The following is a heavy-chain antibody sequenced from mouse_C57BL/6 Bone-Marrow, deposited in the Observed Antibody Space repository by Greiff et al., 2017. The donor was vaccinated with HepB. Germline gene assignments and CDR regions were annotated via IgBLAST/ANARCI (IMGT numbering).Heavy chain of an antibody. V-gene: IGHV1-69*01. D-gene: IGHD1-1*01. J-gene: IGHJ2*01. CDR3: AREDTTYYFDY. CDR1: GYTFTSYW. Sequence: VQLQQPGAELVMPGASVKLSCKASGYTFTSYWMHWVKQRPGQGLEWIGEIDPSDSYTNYNQKFKGKSTLTVDKSSSTAYMQLSSLTSEDSAVYYCAREDTTYYFDYWGQGTTLTVSS. CDR2: IDPSDSYT.